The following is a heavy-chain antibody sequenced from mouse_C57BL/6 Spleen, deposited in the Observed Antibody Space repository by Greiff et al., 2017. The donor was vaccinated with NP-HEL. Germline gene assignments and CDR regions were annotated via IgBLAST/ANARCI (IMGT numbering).Heavy chain of an antibody. D-gene: IGHD2-3*01. CDR1: GYTFTDYE. V-gene: IGHV1-15*01. J-gene: IGHJ4*01. Sequence: VKLMESGAELVRPGASVTLSCKASGYTFTDYEMHWVKQTPVHGLEWIGAIDPETGGTAYNQKFKGKAILTADKSSSTAYMELRSLTSEDSAVYYCRGLLRAMDYWGQGTSVTVSS. CDR2: IDPETGGT. CDR3: RGLLRAMDY.